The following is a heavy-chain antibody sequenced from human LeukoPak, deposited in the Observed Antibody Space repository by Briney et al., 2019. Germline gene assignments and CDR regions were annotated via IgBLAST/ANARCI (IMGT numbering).Heavy chain of an antibody. CDR2: IWYDGSNK. V-gene: IGHV3-33*01. J-gene: IGHJ3*02. D-gene: IGHD5/OR15-5a*01. CDR3: ARDYLSRNAFDI. CDR1: RFTFSSYG. Sequence: GRSLRLSCTASRFTFSSYGMHWVRQAPGKGLEWVAVIWYDGSNKYYADSVKGRFTISRDNSKNTLYLQMNSLRAEDTAVYYCARDYLSRNAFDIWGQGTMVTVSS.